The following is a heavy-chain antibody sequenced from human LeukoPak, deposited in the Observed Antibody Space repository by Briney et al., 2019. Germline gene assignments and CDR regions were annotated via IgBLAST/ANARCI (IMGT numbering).Heavy chain of an antibody. CDR2: ICAYNGNT. Sequence: ASVKVSCKASGYTFTSYGISWVRQAPGQGLEWMGCICAYNGNTNYAQKLQGRVTMNTDTSTSTAYVKLKSLRSDDTDVYYCARDRAITMVRGVIKNLGYWGQGTLVTVSS. J-gene: IGHJ4*02. V-gene: IGHV1-18*01. D-gene: IGHD3-10*01. CDR3: ARDRAITMVRGVIKNLGY. CDR1: GYTFTSYG.